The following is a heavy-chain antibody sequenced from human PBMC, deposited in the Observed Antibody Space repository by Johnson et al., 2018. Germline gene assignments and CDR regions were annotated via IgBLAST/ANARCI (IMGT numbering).Heavy chain of an antibody. Sequence: QVQLVESGGGVVQPGRSLRLSCAASGFTFRSYGMHWVRQAPGKGLEWVVVMWKDGSNTYYTDSVKGRFTISRDNSKNMVYLQMSSLRAEDTAVYYCARDFRSKCQDYWGQGTLVTVSS. J-gene: IGHJ4*02. D-gene: IGHD2-2*01. CDR1: GFTFRSYG. V-gene: IGHV3-33*01. CDR3: ARDFRSKCQDY. CDR2: MWKDGSNT.